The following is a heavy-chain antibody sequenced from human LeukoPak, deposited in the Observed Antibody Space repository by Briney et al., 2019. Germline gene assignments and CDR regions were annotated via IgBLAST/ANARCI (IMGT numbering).Heavy chain of an antibody. Sequence: SETLSLTCAVYGGSFSGYYWSWIRQPPGKGLEWIGEINHSGSTNYNPSLKSRVTISVDTSKNQLSLKLSSVTAADTAVYYCARVAKRGDDFWSGYWYYYYYYMDVWGKGTTVTVSS. V-gene: IGHV4-34*01. CDR2: INHSGST. J-gene: IGHJ6*03. CDR3: ARVAKRGDDFWSGYWYYYYYYMDV. D-gene: IGHD3-3*01. CDR1: GGSFSGYY.